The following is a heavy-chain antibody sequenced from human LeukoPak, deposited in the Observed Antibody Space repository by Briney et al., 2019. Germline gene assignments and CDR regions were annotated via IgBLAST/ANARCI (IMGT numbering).Heavy chain of an antibody. V-gene: IGHV4-31*03. D-gene: IGHD1-1*01. Sequence: SETLSLTCTVSGGSISSGGYYWSWIRQHPGKGLEWIGYIYYSGNTYYNPSLKSRVTISVDTSKNQLSLKLSSVTAADTAVYYCARDRQQLRLDVWGQGTTVTVSS. CDR1: GGSISSGGYY. CDR2: IYYSGNT. CDR3: ARDRQQLRLDV. J-gene: IGHJ6*02.